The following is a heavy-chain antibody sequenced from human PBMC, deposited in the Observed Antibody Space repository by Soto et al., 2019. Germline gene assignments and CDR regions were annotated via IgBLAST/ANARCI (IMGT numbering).Heavy chain of an antibody. CDR2: IIPILGIA. Sequence: ASVKVSCKASGGTFSSYTISWVRQAPGQGLEWMGRIIPILGIANYAQKFQGRVTITADKSTSTAYMELSSLRSEDTAVYYCASEYFYCSNTRCSPAHAFDIWGEGTLVTVSS. V-gene: IGHV1-69*02. J-gene: IGHJ3*02. CDR1: GGTFSSYT. CDR3: ASEYFYCSNTRCSPAHAFDI. D-gene: IGHD2-2*01.